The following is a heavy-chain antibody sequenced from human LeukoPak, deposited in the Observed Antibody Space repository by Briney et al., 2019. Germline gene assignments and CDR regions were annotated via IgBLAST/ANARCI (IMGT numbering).Heavy chain of an antibody. CDR2: INTNTGNP. CDR3: ARGTGTIYYYYYGMDV. Sequence: ASVKVSCKASGYTFTSYAMNWVRQAPGQGLEWMGWINTNTGNPTYAQGFTGRFVFSLDASVSTAYLQISSLKAEDTAVYYCARGTGTIYYYYYGMDVWGQGTTVTVSS. D-gene: IGHD1-1*01. J-gene: IGHJ6*02. CDR1: GYTFTSYA. V-gene: IGHV7-4-1*02.